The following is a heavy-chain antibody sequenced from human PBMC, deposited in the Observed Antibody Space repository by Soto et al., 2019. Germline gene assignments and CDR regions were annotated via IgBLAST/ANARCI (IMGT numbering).Heavy chain of an antibody. J-gene: IGHJ4*02. CDR2: IYYRGTT. D-gene: IGHD1-26*01. V-gene: IGHV4-31*03. CDR3: ARGLITGSQYSGGWYYFDS. CDR1: RDSISSSAYY. Sequence: PSETLSLTCTVSRDSISSSAYYWSWIRQHPEKGLEWMGYIYYRGTTYYNPSLKSRVTISVHTSNSQFSLELSSVTAADTAVYYCARGLITGSQYSGGWYYFDSWGQGTQVTVSS.